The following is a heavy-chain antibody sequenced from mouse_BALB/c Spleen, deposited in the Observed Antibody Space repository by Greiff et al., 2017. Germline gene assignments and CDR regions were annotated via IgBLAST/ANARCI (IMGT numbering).Heavy chain of an antibody. CDR3: ARLRLRFDY. CDR2: INPSTGYT. Sequence: VMLVESGAELAKPGASVKMSCKASGYTFTSYWMHWVKQRPGQGLEWIGYINPSTGYTEYNQKFKDKATLTADKSSSTAYMQLSSLTSEDSAVYYCARLRLRFDYWGQGTTLTVSS. D-gene: IGHD1-2*01. J-gene: IGHJ2*01. V-gene: IGHV1-7*01. CDR1: GYTFTSYW.